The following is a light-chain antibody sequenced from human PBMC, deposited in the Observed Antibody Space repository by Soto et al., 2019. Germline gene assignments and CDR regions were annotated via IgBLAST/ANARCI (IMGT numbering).Light chain of an antibody. J-gene: IGLJ2*01. CDR1: SSDVGGYNY. CDR2: DVS. V-gene: IGLV2-14*01. CDR3: SSYTSSSTRV. Sequence: QSALTQPASVSGSPGQSITISCTGTSSDVGGYNYVSWYQQHPGKAPKLMIYDVSNRPSGVSNRFSGSKSGNTASLTISRLQAEDEAEYYCSSYTSSSTRVFGGGTKLTVL.